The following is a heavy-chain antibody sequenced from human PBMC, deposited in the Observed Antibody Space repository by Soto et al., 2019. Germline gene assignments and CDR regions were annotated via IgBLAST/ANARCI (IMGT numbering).Heavy chain of an antibody. CDR2: IIPIFGTA. J-gene: IGHJ6*02. CDR1: GGTFSSYA. Sequence: SVKVSCKASGGTFSSYAISWVRQASGQGLEWTGGIIPIFGTANYAQKFQGRVTITADESTSTAYMELSSLRSEDTAVYYCARGPIAAADYGMDVWGQGTTVTVSS. CDR3: ARGPIAAADYGMDV. D-gene: IGHD6-13*01. V-gene: IGHV1-69*13.